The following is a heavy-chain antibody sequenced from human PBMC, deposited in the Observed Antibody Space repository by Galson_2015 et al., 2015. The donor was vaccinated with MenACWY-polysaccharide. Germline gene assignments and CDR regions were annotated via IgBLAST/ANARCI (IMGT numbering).Heavy chain of an antibody. D-gene: IGHD2-15*01. J-gene: IGHJ4*02. CDR1: GGSFTDHG. CDR3: TRADWSGNSCYFGD. Sequence: SVKVSCKASGGSFTDHGFSWVRQAPGQGLEWVARIIPIAQMTHYAQRFQGRVTISADTSTRTVYLELTSLESEDTAIYYCTRADWSGNSCYFGDWGQGTLVTVSS. V-gene: IGHV1-69*04. CDR2: IIPIAQMT.